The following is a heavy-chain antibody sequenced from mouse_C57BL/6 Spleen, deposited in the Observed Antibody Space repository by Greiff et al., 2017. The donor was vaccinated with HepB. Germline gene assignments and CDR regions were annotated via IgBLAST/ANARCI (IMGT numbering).Heavy chain of an antibody. V-gene: IGHV1-18*01. CDR1: GYTFTDYN. CDR3: AAFYAMDY. CDR2: INPNNGGT. Sequence: EVKLVESGPELVKPGASVKIPCKASGYTFTDYNMDWVKQSHGKSLEWIGDINPNNGGTIYNQKFKGKATLTVDKSSSTAYMELRSLTSEDTAVYYCAAFYAMDYWGQGTSVTVSS. J-gene: IGHJ4*01.